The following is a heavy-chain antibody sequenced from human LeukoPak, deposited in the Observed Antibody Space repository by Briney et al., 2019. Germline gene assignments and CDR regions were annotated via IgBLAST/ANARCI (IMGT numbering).Heavy chain of an antibody. CDR3: ARDFCDSTRCFLPDY. D-gene: IGHD2-2*01. J-gene: IGHJ4*02. V-gene: IGHV1-18*01. Sequence: GASVKVSCKVSGYTLSTYGISWVRQAPGQGLEWMGWISTYNGNTKYAQKFQGRITVTTDTSTSTAYMELRSLRSDDTAMYYCARDFCDSTRCFLPDYWGQGTLVTVSS. CDR2: ISTYNGNT. CDR1: GYTLSTYG.